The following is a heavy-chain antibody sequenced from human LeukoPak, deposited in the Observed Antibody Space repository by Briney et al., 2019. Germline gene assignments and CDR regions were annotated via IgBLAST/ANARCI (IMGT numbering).Heavy chain of an antibody. CDR3: AREASGYNPAPFEY. V-gene: IGHV1-18*01. Sequence: GASVKVSCKASGYTFTSYGISWVRQAPGQGLEWMGWISAYNGNTNYALKLQGRVSMTRNSSISTAYMELSSLRSEDTAVYYCAREASGYNPAPFEYWGQGTLVTVSS. J-gene: IGHJ4*02. CDR2: ISAYNGNT. D-gene: IGHD3-22*01. CDR1: GYTFTSYG.